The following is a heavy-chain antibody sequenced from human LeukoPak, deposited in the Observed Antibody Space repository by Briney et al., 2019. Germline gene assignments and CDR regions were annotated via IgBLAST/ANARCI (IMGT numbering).Heavy chain of an antibody. CDR3: ARDSGSVRYYYDSSGYYDAFDI. V-gene: IGHV1-69*05. CDR1: GGTFSSYA. Sequence: SVKVSCKASGGTFSSYAISWVRQAPGQGLEWMGGIIPIFGTANYVQKFQGRVTITTDESTSTAYMELSSLRSEDTAVYYCARDSGSVRYYYDSSGYYDAFDIWGQGTMVTVSS. D-gene: IGHD3-22*01. J-gene: IGHJ3*02. CDR2: IIPIFGTA.